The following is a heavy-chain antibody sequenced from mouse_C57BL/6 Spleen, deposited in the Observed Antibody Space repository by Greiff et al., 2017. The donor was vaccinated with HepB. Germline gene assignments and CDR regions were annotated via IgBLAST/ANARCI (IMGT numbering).Heavy chain of an antibody. V-gene: IGHV1-82*01. J-gene: IGHJ1*03. D-gene: IGHD4-1*01. CDR3: AIWDHWYFDV. CDR1: GYAFSSSW. Sequence: QVQLKESGPELVKPGASVKISCKASGYAFSSSWMNWVKQRPGKGLEWIGRIYPGDGDTNYNGKFKGKATLTADKSSSTAYMQLSSLTSEDSAVYFCAIWDHWYFDVWGTGTTVTVSS. CDR2: IYPGDGDT.